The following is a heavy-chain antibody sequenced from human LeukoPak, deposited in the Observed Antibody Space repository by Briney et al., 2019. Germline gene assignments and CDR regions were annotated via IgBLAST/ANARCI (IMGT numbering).Heavy chain of an antibody. Sequence: GGPLRLACAAAGFTFSSYAMSWVRQAPGKGLEWVSAISGSGGSTYYADSVKGRFTICREKSKTTLYLEMNSLRAEDTAVYYCAKSPAVTDIDYWGQGTLVTVSS. CDR1: GFTFSSYA. CDR2: ISGSGGST. D-gene: IGHD4-17*01. CDR3: AKSPAVTDIDY. V-gene: IGHV3-23*01. J-gene: IGHJ4*02.